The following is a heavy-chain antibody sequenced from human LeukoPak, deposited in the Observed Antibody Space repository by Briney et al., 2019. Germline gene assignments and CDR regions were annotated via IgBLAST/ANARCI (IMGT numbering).Heavy chain of an antibody. Sequence: SQTLSLTCAISGDSVSTNSAAWNWVRQSPSRGLGWLGRAYYRSKWFNDYAVSVKSRITINPDTSKNQLSLQLNSVTPEDTAVYFCAREGPDAFDIWGQGTVVTVSS. V-gene: IGHV6-1*01. CDR1: GDSVSTNSAA. CDR3: AREGPDAFDI. J-gene: IGHJ3*02. CDR2: AYYRSKWFN.